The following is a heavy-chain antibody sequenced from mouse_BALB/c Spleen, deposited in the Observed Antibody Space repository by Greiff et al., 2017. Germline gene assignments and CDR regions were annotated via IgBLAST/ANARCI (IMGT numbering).Heavy chain of an antibody. J-gene: IGHJ4*01. CDR3: ARGYYGSKMDY. D-gene: IGHD1-1*01. Sequence: EVKLVESGGGLVKPGGSLKLSCAASGFTFSSYAMSWVRQTPEKRLEWVASISSGGSTYYPDSVKGRFTISRDNARNILYLQMSSLRSEDTAMYYCARGYYGSKMDYWGQGTSVTVSS. CDR1: GFTFSSYA. CDR2: ISSGGST. V-gene: IGHV5-6-5*01.